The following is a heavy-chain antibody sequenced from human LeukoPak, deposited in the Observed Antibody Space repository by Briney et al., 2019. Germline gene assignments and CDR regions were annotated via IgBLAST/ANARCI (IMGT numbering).Heavy chain of an antibody. J-gene: IGHJ4*02. Sequence: GGSLRLSCAGSGFIFTKAWMSWVRLAPGKGLEWVGRIKSTAEGGATDYAAPVKGRFTISRDDSKTTVYLQMNGLKSDDSGIYYRTAGLPFDYWGQGTLVTVSS. CDR1: GFIFTKAW. V-gene: IGHV3-15*01. CDR2: IKSTAEGGAT. CDR3: TAGLPFDY.